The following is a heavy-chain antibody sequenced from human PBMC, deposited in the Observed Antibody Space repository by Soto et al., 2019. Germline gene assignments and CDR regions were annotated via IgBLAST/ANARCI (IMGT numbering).Heavy chain of an antibody. CDR3: ARDELDGKGGSHTVGAGPVGDY. CDR1: GFAFSLYD. D-gene: IGHD4-4*01. Sequence: QVQLVDSGGGVVQPGRSLRLSCAASGFAFSLYDIHWVRQAPGKGLEWVSVISYDGSKQYYADSVRGRFSISRDNSKKTRFLQMNSLTADDTAVYYVARDELDGKGGSHTVGAGPVGDYWGQGTLVTVSS. CDR2: ISYDGSKQ. J-gene: IGHJ4*02. V-gene: IGHV3-30*03.